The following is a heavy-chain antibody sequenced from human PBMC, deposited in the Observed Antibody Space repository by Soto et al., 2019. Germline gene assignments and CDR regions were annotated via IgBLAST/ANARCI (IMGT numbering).Heavy chain of an antibody. J-gene: IGHJ4*02. CDR1: GFTFSSYG. V-gene: IGHV3-30*18. Sequence: ESGGGVVQPGRSLRLSCAASGFTFSSYGMHWVRQAPGKGLEWVAVISYDGSNKYYADSVKGRFTISRDNSKNTLYLQMNSLRAEDTAVYYCAKLPGIAVAGNSDYWGQGTLVTVSS. CDR2: ISYDGSNK. CDR3: AKLPGIAVAGNSDY. D-gene: IGHD6-19*01.